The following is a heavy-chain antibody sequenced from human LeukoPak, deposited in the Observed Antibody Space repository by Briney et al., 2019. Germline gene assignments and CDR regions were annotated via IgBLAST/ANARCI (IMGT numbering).Heavy chain of an antibody. CDR2: ISSSGTTI. D-gene: IGHD3-9*01. Sequence: GGSLRLSCAASGFTFSSYDMNWVRQAPGKGLEWVSFISSSGTTIDYADSVKGRFTISRDNAKNSLYLQMNGLRAEDTAVYYCARDDILTGYPTPFDYWGQGTLVTVSS. CDR1: GFTFSSYD. V-gene: IGHV3-48*03. J-gene: IGHJ4*02. CDR3: ARDDILTGYPTPFDY.